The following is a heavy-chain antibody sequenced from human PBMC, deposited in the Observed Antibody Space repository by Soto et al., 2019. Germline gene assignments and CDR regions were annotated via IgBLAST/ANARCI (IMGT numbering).Heavy chain of an antibody. D-gene: IGHD6-13*01. Sequence: GGSLRLSCAASGFTFSSYWMHWVRQAPGKGLVWVSRINSDGSSTSYADSVKGRFTISRDNAKNTPYLQMNSLRAEDTAVYYCARVSGSWAPFDYWGQGTLVTVSS. CDR1: GFTFSSYW. V-gene: IGHV3-74*01. CDR2: INSDGSST. CDR3: ARVSGSWAPFDY. J-gene: IGHJ4*02.